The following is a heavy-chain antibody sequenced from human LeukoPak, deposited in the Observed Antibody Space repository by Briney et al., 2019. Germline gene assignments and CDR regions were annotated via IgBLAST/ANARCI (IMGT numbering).Heavy chain of an antibody. V-gene: IGHV4-30-4*01. CDR3: ARGRSAYFQH. J-gene: IGHJ1*01. CDR2: IYSAGST. Sequence: SQTLSLTCTVSGGSISSGDYYWSWIRQPPGKGLEWIGCIYSAGSTYYSPSLKSRLTMSIDTSKNQFSLELRSVTSADTAVYYCARGRSAYFQHWGQGTLVTVSS. CDR1: GGSISSGDYY.